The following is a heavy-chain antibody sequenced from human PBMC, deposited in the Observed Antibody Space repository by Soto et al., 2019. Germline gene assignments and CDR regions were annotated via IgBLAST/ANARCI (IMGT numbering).Heavy chain of an antibody. CDR3: AKGKSSGWYYFDY. D-gene: IGHD6-19*01. CDR1: GFPFANSA. Sequence: GGSLGLSCSASGFPFANSAMSWVRQAPGKGLEWVSGISASGRDTYYADSVEDRFTISRDNSKNTVYLQVNSLRADDTAIYYCAKGKSSGWYYFDYWGQGTPVTVSS. CDR2: ISASGRDT. V-gene: IGHV3-23*01. J-gene: IGHJ4*02.